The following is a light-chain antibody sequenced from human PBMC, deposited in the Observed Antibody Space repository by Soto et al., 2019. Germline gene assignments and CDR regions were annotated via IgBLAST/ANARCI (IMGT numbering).Light chain of an antibody. CDR2: EAS. J-gene: IGLJ1*01. V-gene: IGLV2-18*01. CDR3: SLYTSSSPYV. CDR1: STDFVSYNR. Sequence: QSALTQPPSVSGSPGQSVTISCTGTSTDFVSYNRVSWYQQPPGTAPKLIIYEASNRPSGVPDRFSGSKSGNTASLTISGLQAADEADYYCSLYTSSSPYVFGTGTKVTVL.